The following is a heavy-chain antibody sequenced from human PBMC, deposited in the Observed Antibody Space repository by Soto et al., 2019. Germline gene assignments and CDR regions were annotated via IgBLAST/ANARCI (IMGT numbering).Heavy chain of an antibody. J-gene: IGHJ6*02. Sequence: ASVKVSCKASGYTFASYDINWVRQATGQELEWMGWMNPNSGNTGYAQKFQGRVTMTRNTSISTAYMELSSLRSEDTAVYYCARAYDFWSGYYISVYYYYGMDVWGQGTTVTVSS. V-gene: IGHV1-8*01. D-gene: IGHD3-3*01. CDR1: GYTFASYD. CDR2: MNPNSGNT. CDR3: ARAYDFWSGYYISVYYYYGMDV.